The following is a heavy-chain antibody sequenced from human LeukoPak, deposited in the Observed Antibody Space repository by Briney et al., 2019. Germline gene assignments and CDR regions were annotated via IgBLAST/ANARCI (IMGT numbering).Heavy chain of an antibody. CDR2: IIPIFGTA. CDR1: GGTFSSYA. CDR3: ARDREMATIIGAGLSAFDI. V-gene: IGHV1-69*05. J-gene: IGHJ3*02. Sequence: SVKVSCKASGGTFSSYAISWVRQAPGQGLEWMGGIIPIFGTANYAQKFQGRVTITTDESTSTAYTELSSLRSEDTAVYYCARDREMATIIGAGLSAFDIWGQGTMVTVSS. D-gene: IGHD5-24*01.